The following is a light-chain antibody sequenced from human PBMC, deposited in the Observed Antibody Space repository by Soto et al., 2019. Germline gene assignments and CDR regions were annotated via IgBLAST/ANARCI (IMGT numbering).Light chain of an antibody. V-gene: IGKV3-11*01. J-gene: IGKJ4*01. CDR3: QQRSGWLT. Sequence: EIVLTQSPGTLSLSPGERATLSCRTSQSVNNYLAWYQQKPGQAPRLLIYDASNRATGIPARFSGSGSGTDFTLTISSLEPEDSAVYYCQQRSGWLTFGGGTKLEIK. CDR1: QSVNNY. CDR2: DAS.